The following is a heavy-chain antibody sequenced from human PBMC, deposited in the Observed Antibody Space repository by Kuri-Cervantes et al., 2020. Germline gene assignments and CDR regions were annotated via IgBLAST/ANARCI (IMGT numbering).Heavy chain of an antibody. Sequence: SETLSLTCAVYGGSFSGYYWNWIRQPPGKGLEWIGEINHSGSTNYNPSLKSRVTISVDTSKNQFSLKLSSVTAADTAVYYCARDWYNSGYYYFDYWGQGTQVTDSS. CDR2: INHSGST. V-gene: IGHV4-34*01. CDR3: ARDWYNSGYYYFDY. J-gene: IGHJ4*02. CDR1: GGSFSGYY. D-gene: IGHD6-19*01.